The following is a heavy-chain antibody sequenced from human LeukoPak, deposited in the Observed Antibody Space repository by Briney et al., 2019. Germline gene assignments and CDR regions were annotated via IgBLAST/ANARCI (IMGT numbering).Heavy chain of an antibody. D-gene: IGHD1-26*01. V-gene: IGHV3-73*01. Sequence: GGSLRLSCAASGFTLSDSPMHWVRQAAGKGLEWVGRIRTRAESYATAYAASVTGRFTISRDDSKDTAYLQMNSLKIEDTAVYFCSRQKVRSSTFDYWGQGTLVTVSS. CDR2: IRTRAESYAT. J-gene: IGHJ4*02. CDR1: GFTLSDSP. CDR3: SRQKVRSSTFDY.